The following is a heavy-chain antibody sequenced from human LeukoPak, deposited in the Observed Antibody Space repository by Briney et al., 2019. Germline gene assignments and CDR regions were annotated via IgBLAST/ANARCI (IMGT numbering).Heavy chain of an antibody. D-gene: IGHD3-16*01. J-gene: IGHJ4*02. CDR2: ISSSSSYI. CDR3: ARDGSGHGGAYYFDY. CDR1: GFTFSSYS. Sequence: GGSLRLSCAASGFTFSSYSMSWVRQAPGKGLEWVSSISSSSSYIYYADSVKGRFTISRDNAKNSLYLQMNSLRAEDTAVYYCARDGSGHGGAYYFDYWGQGTLVTVSS. V-gene: IGHV3-21*01.